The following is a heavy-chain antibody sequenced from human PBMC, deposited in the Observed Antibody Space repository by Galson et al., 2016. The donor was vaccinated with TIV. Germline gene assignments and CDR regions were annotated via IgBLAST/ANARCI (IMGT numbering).Heavy chain of an antibody. Sequence: SVKASCKASGYTFTRYYMHRMRQAPGQGLEWMGVIDPSGGSTTYAQKSQGRVTMTRDTSTSTVYMELSSLTSEDTAVYYCATYGSGRQASFDFWGQGTLVTASS. D-gene: IGHD3-10*01. CDR2: IDPSGGST. J-gene: IGHJ4*02. CDR1: GYTFTRYY. V-gene: IGHV1-46*03. CDR3: ATYGSGRQASFDF.